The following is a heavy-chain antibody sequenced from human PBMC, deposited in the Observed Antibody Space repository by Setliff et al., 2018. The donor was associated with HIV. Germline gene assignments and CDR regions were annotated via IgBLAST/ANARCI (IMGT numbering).Heavy chain of an antibody. CDR1: GDTFTSYY. D-gene: IGHD3-16*02. CDR3: ARAYYDSVWGSHRYRFYYFDY. J-gene: IGHJ4*02. CDR2: ISPSGAST. Sequence: ASVKVSCKASGDTFTSYYMHWVRRAPGQGLEWMGMISPSGASTKYAQRLQGRVTLTRDTSSSTVYVELSSLRSDDTAVYYCARAYYDSVWGSHRYRFYYFDYWGQGSLVTVSS. V-gene: IGHV1-46*01.